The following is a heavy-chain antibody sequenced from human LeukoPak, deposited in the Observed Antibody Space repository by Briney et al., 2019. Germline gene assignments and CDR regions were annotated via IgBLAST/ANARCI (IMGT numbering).Heavy chain of an antibody. CDR3: TTHKDSGNFPWN. D-gene: IGHD3-10*01. CDR1: GFTFTKAW. V-gene: IGHV3-15*01. J-gene: IGHJ4*02. Sequence: GGSLTLSCAASGFTFTKAWMNWARQAPGRGLEWVGRIKSKAERTTTEYAAPLKGSVTISLDDSKNTPTQQPKSLKNDDTALYYCTTHKDSGNFPWNWGQGTLVTVSS. CDR2: IKSKAERTTT.